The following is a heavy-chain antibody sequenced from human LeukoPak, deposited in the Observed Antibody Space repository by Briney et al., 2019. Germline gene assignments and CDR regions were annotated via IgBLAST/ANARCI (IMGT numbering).Heavy chain of an antibody. CDR3: ATPPWGYFDY. CDR1: GFTFSSYA. D-gene: IGHD7-27*01. Sequence: GGSLRLSCAASGFTFSSYAMSWVRQAPGKGLEWVSAISGSGGSTYYADSVKGRFTISRDNSKNTRYLQMNSLRAEDTAVYYRATPPWGYFDYWGQGTLVTVSS. J-gene: IGHJ4*02. CDR2: ISGSGGST. V-gene: IGHV3-23*01.